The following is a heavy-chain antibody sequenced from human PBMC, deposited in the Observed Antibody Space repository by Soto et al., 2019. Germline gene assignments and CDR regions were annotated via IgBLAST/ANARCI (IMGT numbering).Heavy chain of an antibody. D-gene: IGHD4-17*01. J-gene: IGHJ5*02. CDR2: ISGSGGHT. Sequence: EVQLLESGGGLVQPGGSLRLSCAASGFTFRTYVMSWVRQAPGKGLEWVSGISGSGGHTYYADSVKGRFTISRDNSKNTLYLQMNSLRAEDTAVYYCAKDLAGEYIGVRFDPWGQGTLVTVSS. CDR1: GFTFRTYV. V-gene: IGHV3-23*01. CDR3: AKDLAGEYIGVRFDP.